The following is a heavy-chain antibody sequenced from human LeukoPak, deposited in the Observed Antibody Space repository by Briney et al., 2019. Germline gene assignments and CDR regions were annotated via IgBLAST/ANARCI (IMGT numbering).Heavy chain of an antibody. V-gene: IGHV3-7*01. CDR2: IREDGNKD. CDR3: ARDEVGGPLKY. CDR1: GFTFDAFI. Sequence: GGSLRLSCAASGFTFDAFILTWVRQAPGKGLEWVANIREDGNKDNYIDSVRGRFTISRDNAKNSLYLQMNSLRAEDTAVYYCARDEVGGPLKYWGQGILVTVSS. D-gene: IGHD1-26*01. J-gene: IGHJ4*02.